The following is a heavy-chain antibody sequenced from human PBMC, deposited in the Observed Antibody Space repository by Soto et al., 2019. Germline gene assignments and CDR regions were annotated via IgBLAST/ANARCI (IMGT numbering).Heavy chain of an antibody. D-gene: IGHD6-13*01. J-gene: IGHJ4*02. Sequence: QVQLVQSGAELKKPGSSVRVSCKISGDSFSSYAISWVRQAPGEGLEWVGGIIPIFETANYAQKFQGRVTITAVESRTTAYMEVTRLRPEDTAIFYCAASDSSSWQHDYWGQGTLITVSS. CDR2: IIPIFETA. CDR1: GDSFSSYA. CDR3: AASDSSSWQHDY. V-gene: IGHV1-69*01.